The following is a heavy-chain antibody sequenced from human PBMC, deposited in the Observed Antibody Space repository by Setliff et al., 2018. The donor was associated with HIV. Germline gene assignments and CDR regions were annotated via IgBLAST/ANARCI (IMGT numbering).Heavy chain of an antibody. D-gene: IGHD1-20*01. Sequence: SETLSLTCAVYRGSFSHYYWTWIRQSPGKGLEWIAEINQERTTFYNPSLKSRVTMSLDTSRNEVSLRLSSETAADMATYFCARVRFNFDNVRCFDLWGPGTLVTVSS. CDR3: ARVRFNFDNVRCFDL. CDR1: RGSFSHYY. V-gene: IGHV4-34*01. CDR2: INQERTT. J-gene: IGHJ2*01.